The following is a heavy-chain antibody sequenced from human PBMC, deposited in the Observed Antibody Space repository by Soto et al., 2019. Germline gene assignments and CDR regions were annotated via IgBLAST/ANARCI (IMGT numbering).Heavy chain of an antibody. CDR1: GGSFSGYY. CDR3: ARKYSSGWHGGFDY. CDR2: INHSGST. J-gene: IGHJ4*02. V-gene: IGHV4-34*01. Sequence: QVQLQQWGAGLLKPSETLSLTCAVYGGSFSGYYWSWIRQPPGKGLEWIGEINHSGSTNYNPSLKSRVTISVDPSKNQFSLKLSSVTAADTAVYYCARKYSSGWHGGFDYWGQGTLVTVSS. D-gene: IGHD6-19*01.